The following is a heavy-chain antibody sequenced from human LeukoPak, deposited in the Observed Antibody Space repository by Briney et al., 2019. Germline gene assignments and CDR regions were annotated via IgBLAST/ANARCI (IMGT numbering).Heavy chain of an antibody. Sequence: PGGSLRLSCAASGFTFSSYAMSWVRQAPGKGLEWVSAISGSGGSTYYADSVKGRFTISRDNSKNTLYLQMNSLRAEDTAVYYRARVLPLYGSGAMDVWGQGTTVTVSS. CDR3: ARVLPLYGSGAMDV. V-gene: IGHV3-23*01. CDR1: GFTFSSYA. J-gene: IGHJ6*02. D-gene: IGHD3-10*01. CDR2: ISGSGGST.